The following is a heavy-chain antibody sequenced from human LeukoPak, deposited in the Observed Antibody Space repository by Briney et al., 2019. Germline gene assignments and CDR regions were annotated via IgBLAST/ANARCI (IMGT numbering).Heavy chain of an antibody. D-gene: IGHD2-2*01. CDR1: VYTFTSHL. Sequence: GASVKVSFKASVYTFTSHLISWVRQAPGQGLEWMGWISAYNGNTNYAQKLQGRVTMTTDTSTSTAYMELRSLRSDDTAVYYCARARRAVSRRALVVVPATSEGDYWGQGTLVTVSS. CDR2: ISAYNGNT. J-gene: IGHJ4*02. CDR3: ARARRAVSRRALVVVPATSEGDY. V-gene: IGHV1-18*01.